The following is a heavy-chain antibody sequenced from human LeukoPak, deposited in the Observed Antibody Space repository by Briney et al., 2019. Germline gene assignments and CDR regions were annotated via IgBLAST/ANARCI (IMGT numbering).Heavy chain of an antibody. J-gene: IGHJ3*02. V-gene: IGHV1-2*02. CDR3: ARDITDGITGTSDAFDI. CDR1: GYTFTGYY. D-gene: IGHD1-7*01. CDR2: INPNSGGT. Sequence: ASVKVSCKASGYTFTGYYMHWVRQAPAQGLEWMGWINPNSGGTNYAQKFQGRVTMTRDTSISTAYMELSRLRSDDTAVYYCARDITDGITGTSDAFDIWGQGTMVTVSS.